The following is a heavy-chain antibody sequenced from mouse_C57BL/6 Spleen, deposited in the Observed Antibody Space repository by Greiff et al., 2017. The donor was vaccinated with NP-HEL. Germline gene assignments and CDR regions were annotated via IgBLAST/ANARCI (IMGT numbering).Heavy chain of an antibody. V-gene: IGHV1-64*01. CDR2: IHPNSGST. CDR1: GYTFTSYW. CDR3: AKIYDGYYFDY. Sequence: VQLQQPGAELVKPGASVKLSCKASGYTFTSYWMHWVKQRPGQGLEWIGMIHPNSGSTNYNEKFKSKATLTVDKSSSTAYMQLSSLTSDDAAVYYCAKIYDGYYFDYWGKGTTLTVSS. D-gene: IGHD2-3*01. J-gene: IGHJ2*01.